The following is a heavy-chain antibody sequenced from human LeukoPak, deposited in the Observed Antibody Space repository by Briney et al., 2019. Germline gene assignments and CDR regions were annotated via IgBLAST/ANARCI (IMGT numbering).Heavy chain of an antibody. D-gene: IGHD3-22*01. CDR2: TRNKANSYTT. V-gene: IGHV3-72*01. CDR1: GFTLSDHY. CDR3: ARGLTYYYDSSGHYYLDY. Sequence: GGSLRLSCAASGFTLSDHYMDWVRQGPGKGLEWVGRTRNKANSYTTEYAAYVKGRFTISRDDSKNSLYLQMNSLKTEDTAVYYCARGLTYYYDSSGHYYLDYWGQGTLVTVSS. J-gene: IGHJ4*02.